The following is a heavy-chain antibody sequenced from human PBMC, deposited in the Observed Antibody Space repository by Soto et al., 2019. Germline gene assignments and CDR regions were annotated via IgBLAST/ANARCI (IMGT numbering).Heavy chain of an antibody. V-gene: IGHV4-59*08. CDR2: IYYSGST. J-gene: IGHJ6*04. D-gene: IGHD3-3*01. CDR3: ASLYDFWSGYYHPGTRDG. CDR1: GGSISSYY. Sequence: SETLSLTCTVSGGSISSYYWSWIRQPPGKGLEWIGYIYYSGSTNYNPSLKSRVTISVDTSKNQFSLKLSSVTAADTAVYYCASLYDFWSGYYHPGTRDGWGKGATVTVSS.